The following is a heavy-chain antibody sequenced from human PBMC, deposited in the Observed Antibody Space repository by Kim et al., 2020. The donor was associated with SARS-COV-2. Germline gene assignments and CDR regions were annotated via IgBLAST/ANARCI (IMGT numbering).Heavy chain of an antibody. D-gene: IGHD3-22*01. V-gene: IGHV4-39*01. Sequence: LKSRVTISVDTSKNQFSLKLSSVTAADTAVYYCARQPGYYDSSGYWRFDIWGQGTMVTVSS. J-gene: IGHJ3*02. CDR3: ARQPGYYDSSGYWRFDI.